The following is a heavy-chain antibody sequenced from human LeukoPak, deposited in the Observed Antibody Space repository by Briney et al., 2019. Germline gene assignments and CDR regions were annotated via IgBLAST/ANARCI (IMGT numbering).Heavy chain of an antibody. D-gene: IGHD3-10*01. V-gene: IGHV4-59*01. Sequence: SETLSLTCTVSGGSISGYYWSWIRQPPGKGLEWIGYIYYTGSTYYNPSLKSRVTISADTSKNQFSLRLTSVTAADTAVYYCAREGSGSYGCDYWGQGTLVTVSS. CDR3: AREGSGSYGCDY. CDR2: IYYTGST. J-gene: IGHJ4*02. CDR1: GGSISGYY.